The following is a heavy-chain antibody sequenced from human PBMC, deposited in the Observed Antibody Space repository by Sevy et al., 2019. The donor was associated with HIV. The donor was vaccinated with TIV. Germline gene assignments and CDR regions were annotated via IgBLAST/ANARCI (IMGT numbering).Heavy chain of an antibody. V-gene: IGHV5-51*01. CDR2: VWPIESDT. Sequence: GESLKISCQASGYSIPTYWIAWVRQMPGKGLEWVGIVWPIESDTTYSPSFQGQVTLSVDKSINTVYLHWSSLKASHTGVYYCARGRQWPSDFDFWGQGTLVTVSS. D-gene: IGHD6-19*01. J-gene: IGHJ4*02. CDR3: ARGRQWPSDFDF. CDR1: GYSIPTYW.